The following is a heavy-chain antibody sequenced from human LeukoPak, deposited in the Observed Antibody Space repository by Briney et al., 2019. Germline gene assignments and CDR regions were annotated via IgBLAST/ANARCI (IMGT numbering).Heavy chain of an antibody. Sequence: ASVKVSCKTSGYTFTSYAISWVRQAPGQGLEWMGWINPNSGGTNYAQKFQGRVTMTRDTSISTAYMELSRLRSDDTAVFYCARGPTFITGHVDYWGQGTLVTVSS. J-gene: IGHJ4*02. D-gene: IGHD3-16*01. CDR3: ARGPTFITGHVDY. V-gene: IGHV1-2*02. CDR1: GYTFTSYA. CDR2: INPNSGGT.